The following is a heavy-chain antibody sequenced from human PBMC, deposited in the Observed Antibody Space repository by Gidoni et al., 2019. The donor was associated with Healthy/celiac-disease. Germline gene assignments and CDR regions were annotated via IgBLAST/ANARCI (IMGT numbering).Heavy chain of an antibody. CDR2: IYTSGST. Sequence: ESGPGLVKPSQTLSLTCTVSGGSISSGSYYWSWIRQPAGKGLEWIGRIYTSGSTNYNPSLKSRVTISVDTSKNQFSLKLSSVTAADTAVYYCARDRSSITGTTGFDPWGQGTLVTVSS. CDR3: ARDRSSITGTTGFDP. D-gene: IGHD1-20*01. CDR1: GGSISSGSYY. J-gene: IGHJ5*02. V-gene: IGHV4-61*02.